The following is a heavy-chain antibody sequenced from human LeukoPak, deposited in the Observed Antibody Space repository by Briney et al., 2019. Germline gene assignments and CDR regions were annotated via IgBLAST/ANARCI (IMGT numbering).Heavy chain of an antibody. Sequence: GGSLRLSCAASGFTFSSYSMNWVRQAPGKGLEWVSYISSSSSTIYYADSVKGRFTISRDNAKNSLYLQMNSLRAEDTAVYYCARDPGASRAYGPFDYWGQGTLVTVSS. J-gene: IGHJ4*02. D-gene: IGHD4-17*01. V-gene: IGHV3-48*01. CDR1: GFTFSSYS. CDR3: ARDPGASRAYGPFDY. CDR2: ISSSSSTI.